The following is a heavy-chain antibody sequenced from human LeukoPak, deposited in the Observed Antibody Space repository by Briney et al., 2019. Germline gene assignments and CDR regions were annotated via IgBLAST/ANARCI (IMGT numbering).Heavy chain of an antibody. J-gene: IGHJ6*03. V-gene: IGHV3-21*01. CDR2: TSSSSSYI. CDR1: GFTFSSYS. D-gene: IGHD6-13*01. CDR3: ARAWAAAGSMDV. Sequence: GGSLRLSCAASGFTFSSYSMNWVRQAPGKGLEWVSSTSSSSSYIYYADSVKGRFTISRDNAKNSLYLQMNSLRAEDTAIYYCARAWAAAGSMDVWGKGTTVTISS.